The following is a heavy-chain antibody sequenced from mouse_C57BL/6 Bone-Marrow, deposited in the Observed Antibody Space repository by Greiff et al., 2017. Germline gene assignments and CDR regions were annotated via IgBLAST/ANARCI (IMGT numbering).Heavy chain of an antibody. CDR2: IYPGDGDT. J-gene: IGHJ2*01. D-gene: IGHD3-2*02. CDR3: ARWDSSGYERVFDY. V-gene: IGHV1-82*01. CDR1: GYAFSSSW. Sequence: QVQLQQSGPELVKPGASVKISCKASGYAFSSSWMNWVKQRPGKGLEWIGRIYPGDGDTNYNGKFKGKATLTADKSSSTAYMQLSSLTSEDSVVYFCARWDSSGYERVFDYWGQGTTLTVSS.